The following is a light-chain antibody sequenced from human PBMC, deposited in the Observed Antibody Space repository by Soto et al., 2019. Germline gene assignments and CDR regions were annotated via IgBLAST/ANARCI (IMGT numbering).Light chain of an antibody. Sequence: QSVLTQPPSASGSPGQSVTISCTGSSSDVGAYDFVSWYQQHPGKAPKLMIYEVTKRPSGVPDRFSGSKSGNTASLTVSGLQAEDEADYYCSSYAGSNNVGFGGGTKLTVL. V-gene: IGLV2-8*01. J-gene: IGLJ2*01. CDR3: SSYAGSNNVG. CDR2: EVT. CDR1: SSDVGAYDF.